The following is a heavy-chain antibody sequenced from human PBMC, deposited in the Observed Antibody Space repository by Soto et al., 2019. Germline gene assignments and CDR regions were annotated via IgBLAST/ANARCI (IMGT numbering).Heavy chain of an antibody. D-gene: IGHD3-10*01. CDR1: GFTFSSYA. V-gene: IGHV3-23*01. J-gene: IGHJ6*02. CDR3: AKQITMVRGVIISPYYYYGMDV. Sequence: SGGSLRLSCAASGFTFSSYAMSWVRQAPGKGLEWVSAISGSGGSTYYADSVKGRFTISRDNSKNTLYLQMNSLRAEDTAVYYCAKQITMVRGVIISPYYYYGMDVWGQGTTVTVSS. CDR2: ISGSGGST.